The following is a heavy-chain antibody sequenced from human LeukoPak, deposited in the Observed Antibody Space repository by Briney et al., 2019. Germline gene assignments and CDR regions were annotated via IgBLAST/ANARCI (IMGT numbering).Heavy chain of an antibody. CDR1: GYTFTTYY. D-gene: IGHD1-26*01. J-gene: IGHJ4*02. CDR2: INPNGGST. V-gene: IGHV1-46*01. Sequence: ASVKVSCEASGYTFTTYYMHWARQAPGQGLEWMGIINPNGGSTSYAQKFQGRVTMTRDTSTSTVYMELSSLRSEDTAVYYCARGLGSGSYYGYWGQGTLVTVSS. CDR3: ARGLGSGSYYGY.